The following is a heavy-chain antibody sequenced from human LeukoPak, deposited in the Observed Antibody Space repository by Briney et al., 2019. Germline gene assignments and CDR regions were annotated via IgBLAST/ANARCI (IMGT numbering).Heavy chain of an antibody. CDR3: AVGRPRNTTRLDDGYDF. D-gene: IGHD1-1*01. J-gene: IGHJ3*01. CDR1: GGSIATYY. V-gene: IGHV4-4*07. Sequence: SETLSLTCTVSGGSIATYYWSWIRQPAGKGLEWIGRVSTSGRTNYNPSLKSRLTMSADTSKKQFSLILNSVTAADTAVYYCAVGRPRNTTRLDDGYDFWGQGTMVTVSS. CDR2: VSTSGRT.